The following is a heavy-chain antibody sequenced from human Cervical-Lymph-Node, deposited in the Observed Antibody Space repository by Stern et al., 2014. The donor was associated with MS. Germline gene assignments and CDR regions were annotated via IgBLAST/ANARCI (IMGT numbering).Heavy chain of an antibody. CDR2: VYSSGAP. D-gene: IGHD2-8*02. V-gene: IGHV4-39*01. J-gene: IGHJ4*02. CDR1: GDSISSYTHY. Sequence: QLQLQESGPGLVKPSATLSLTCAVSGDSISSYTHYWAWIRQPPGKGLEWIGVVYSSGAPYYTPPFKIPVTISLDPPKNHSPLGLNSVTAADTAVYYCAKHACTGAACPFDLWGQGTLVTVSS. CDR3: AKHACTGAACPFDL.